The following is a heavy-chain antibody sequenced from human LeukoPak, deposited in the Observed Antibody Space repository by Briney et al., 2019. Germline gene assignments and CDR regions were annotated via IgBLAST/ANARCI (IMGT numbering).Heavy chain of an antibody. J-gene: IGHJ6*03. CDR1: GGTFSSYA. CDR3: ARAPRRQLLSKAMDV. V-gene: IGHV1-69*05. Sequence: SVKVSCKASGGTFSSYAISWVRQAPGQGLEWMGGIIPIFGTANYAQKFQGRVTITTDESTSTAYMELSRLRSDDTAVYYCARAPRRQLLSKAMDVWGKGTTVTVSS. CDR2: IIPIFGTA. D-gene: IGHD2-2*01.